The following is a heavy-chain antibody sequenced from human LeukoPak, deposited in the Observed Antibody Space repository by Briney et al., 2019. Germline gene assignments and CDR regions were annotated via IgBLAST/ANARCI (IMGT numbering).Heavy chain of an antibody. J-gene: IGHJ4*02. V-gene: IGHV5-51*01. CDR1: GYSFTSYW. CDR3: ARLYYYGRGGYLAVARVFDF. Sequence: GESLQISCKGSGYSFTSYWIGWVRQMPGQGLEWLGILYPADSKTRYSPSFQGQVTFSADKSINTAYLHLSSLKASDTAMYYCARLYYYGRGGYLAVARVFDFWGQGTLVTVSS. D-gene: IGHD3-22*01. CDR2: LYPADSKT.